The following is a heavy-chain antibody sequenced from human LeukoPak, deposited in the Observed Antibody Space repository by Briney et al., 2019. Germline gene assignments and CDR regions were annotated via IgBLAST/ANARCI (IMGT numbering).Heavy chain of an antibody. J-gene: IGHJ3*02. CDR2: IKNDGSEK. CDR1: QFTFSSYW. Sequence: PGGSLRLSCEASQFTFSSYWMTWVRQAPWKGLEWVAHIKNDGSEKYYVDSVKGRFTISRDNAKNSLYLQMSSLRAEDTAVYYCARDYPEALDIWGQGTMVTVAS. V-gene: IGHV3-7*01. CDR3: ARDYPEALDI.